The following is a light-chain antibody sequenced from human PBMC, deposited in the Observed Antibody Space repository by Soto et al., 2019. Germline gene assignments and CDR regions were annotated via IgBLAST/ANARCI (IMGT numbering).Light chain of an antibody. V-gene: IGLV7-46*01. CDR3: LLSYRGAYV. CDR2: DTS. Sequence: QAVVTQEPSLTVSPGGTVTLTCGSSTGAVTSGHYPYWFQQKPGQAPRTLIYDTSNKHSWTPARFSGSLLGGKAALTLSGAKLEDGAEFYCLLSYRGAYVLGVGTKVTVL. CDR1: TGAVTSGHY. J-gene: IGLJ1*01.